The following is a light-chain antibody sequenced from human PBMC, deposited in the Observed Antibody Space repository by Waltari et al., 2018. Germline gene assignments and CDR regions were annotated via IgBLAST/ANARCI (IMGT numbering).Light chain of an antibody. CDR2: NNN. V-gene: IGLV1-44*01. CDR3: ASWDDSLTGSWV. J-gene: IGLJ3*02. CDR1: NSHIGSND. Sequence: QSVVTQPPSVSGTPGQRVTISCSGSNSHIGSNDVTWYQQLPGTAPKLLIYNNNQRPSGVPDRFSGSKSGSSASLAISGLQSEDEGDYYCASWDDSLTGSWVFGGGTKLTVL.